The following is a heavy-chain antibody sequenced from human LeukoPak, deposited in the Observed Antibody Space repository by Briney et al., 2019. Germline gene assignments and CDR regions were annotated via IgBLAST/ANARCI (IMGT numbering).Heavy chain of an antibody. CDR3: ATDPSWSVQLEPNYYYGMDV. CDR2: FDPEDGET. CDR1: GYTLTELS. J-gene: IGHJ6*02. V-gene: IGHV1-24*01. Sequence: ASVKVSCKVSGYTLTELSMHWVRQPPGKGLEWMGGFDPEDGETIYAQKFQGRVTMTEDTSTDTAYMELSSLRSEDTAVYYCATDPSWSVQLEPNYYYGMDVWGQGTTVTVSS. D-gene: IGHD1-1*01.